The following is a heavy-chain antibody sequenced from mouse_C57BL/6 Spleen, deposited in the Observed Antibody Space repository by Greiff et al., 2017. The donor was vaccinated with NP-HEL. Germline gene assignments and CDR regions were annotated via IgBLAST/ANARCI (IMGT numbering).Heavy chain of an antibody. Sequence: VQLQQSGPELVKPGASVKISCKASGYAFSSSWMNWVKQRPGKGLEWIGRLYPGDGDTNYNGKFKGKATLTADKSSSTAYMQLSSLTSEDSAVYFCARGGVYYYGSSTDYWGQGTTLTVSS. CDR1: GYAFSSSW. D-gene: IGHD1-1*01. CDR2: LYPGDGDT. CDR3: ARGGVYYYGSSTDY. J-gene: IGHJ2*01. V-gene: IGHV1-82*01.